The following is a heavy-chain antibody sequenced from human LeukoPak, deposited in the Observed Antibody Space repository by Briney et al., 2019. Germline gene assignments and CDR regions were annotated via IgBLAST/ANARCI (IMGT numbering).Heavy chain of an antibody. CDR2: MNPNSGNT. V-gene: IGHV1-8*03. CDR1: GYTFTSYD. J-gene: IGHJ4*02. D-gene: IGHD6-13*01. CDR3: ARGRGIAAATGGY. Sequence: GASVKVSCKASGYTFTSYDINWVRQATGQGLEWMGWMNPNSGNTGYAQKFQGRVTITRNTSISTAYMELSSLRSEDTAVYCCARGRGIAAATGGYWGQGTLVTVSS.